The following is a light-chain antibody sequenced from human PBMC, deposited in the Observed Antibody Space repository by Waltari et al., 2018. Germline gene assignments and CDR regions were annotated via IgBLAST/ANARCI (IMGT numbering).Light chain of an antibody. CDR2: EVS. CDR3: MQATHIPYT. CDR1: PSLLSTDGKTY. V-gene: IGKV2-29*02. Sequence: DTVMTQTPLSLSVTPGQPAPISCQPSPSLLSTDGKTYLYWYLQKPGQSPQLLIYEVSVRFSGVPDRFSGSGSGTDFTLKISRVEAEDVGIYYCMQATHIPYTFGQGTKLQIK. J-gene: IGKJ2*01.